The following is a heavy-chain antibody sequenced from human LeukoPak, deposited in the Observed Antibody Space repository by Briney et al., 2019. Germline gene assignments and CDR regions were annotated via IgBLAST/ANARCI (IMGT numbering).Heavy chain of an antibody. J-gene: IGHJ4*02. CDR1: GYTFTVYY. CDR2: INPNGGGT. D-gene: IGHD2-2*01. Sequence: GASVRVSCKASGYTFTVYYMHWVRQAPGQGLEWMAWINPNGGGTYYAQNFHDRITMTRDTSISTAYMELSRLRSDDTAIYYCARANALYCSSTSCLFDYWGQGTLVTVSS. CDR3: ARANALYCSSTSCLFDY. V-gene: IGHV1-2*02.